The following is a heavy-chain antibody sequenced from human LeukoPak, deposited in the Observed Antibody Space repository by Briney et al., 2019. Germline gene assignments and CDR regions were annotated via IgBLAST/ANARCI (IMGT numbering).Heavy chain of an antibody. D-gene: IGHD3-22*01. V-gene: IGHV4-39*07. CDR2: IYYSGST. Sequence: SETLSLTCTVSGGSISSSSYYWGWIRQPPGKGLEWIGSIYYSGSTYYNPSLKSRVTISIDTSKNQFSLKLSSVTAADTAVYYRARVDTSPYYYDSSGYYYVPFDYWGQGTLVTVSS. J-gene: IGHJ4*02. CDR3: ARVDTSPYYYDSSGYYYVPFDY. CDR1: GGSISSSSYY.